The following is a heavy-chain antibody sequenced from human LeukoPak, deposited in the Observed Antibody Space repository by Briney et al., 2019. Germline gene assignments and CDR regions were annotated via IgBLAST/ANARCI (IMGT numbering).Heavy chain of an antibody. V-gene: IGHV3-23*01. CDR1: GFTFSSYA. D-gene: IGHD4-23*01. J-gene: IGHJ4*02. CDR2: ISGSGGSI. CDR3: ARPPYGGVDY. Sequence: PGGSLRLSCAASGFTFSSYAMSWVRQAPGKGLEWVSAISGSGGSIYYADSVKGRFTISRDKSKNTLYLQMNSLRAEDTAVYYCARPPYGGVDYWGQGTLVTVSS.